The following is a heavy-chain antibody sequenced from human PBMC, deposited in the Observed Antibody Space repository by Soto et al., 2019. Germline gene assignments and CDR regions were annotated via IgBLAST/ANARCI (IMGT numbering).Heavy chain of an antibody. V-gene: IGHV3-21*01. Sequence: EVQLVESGGGLVKPGGSLRLSCAASGFTFSSYSMNWVRQAPGKGLEWVSSISSSSSYIYYADSVKGRFTISRDNAKNSLYLQMNGLRAEDTAVYYCARGRWGSDTLGAFDIWGQGTMVTVSS. CDR2: ISSSSSYI. J-gene: IGHJ3*02. CDR1: GFTFSSYS. D-gene: IGHD1-26*01. CDR3: ARGRWGSDTLGAFDI.